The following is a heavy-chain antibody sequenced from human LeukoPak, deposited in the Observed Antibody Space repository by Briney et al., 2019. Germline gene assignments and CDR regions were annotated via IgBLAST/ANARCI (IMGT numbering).Heavy chain of an antibody. V-gene: IGHV3-23*01. CDR2: ISGSGGST. J-gene: IGHJ4*02. D-gene: IGHD3-16*02. Sequence: GGSLRLSCAASGFTFSSYAMSWVRQAPGKGLEWVSAISGSGGSTYYADSVKGRLTISRDNSKNTLYLQMNSLRAEDTAVYYCAKDRGAYYDYVWGSYRMPDDYWGQGTLVTVSS. CDR1: GFTFSSYA. CDR3: AKDRGAYYDYVWGSYRMPDDY.